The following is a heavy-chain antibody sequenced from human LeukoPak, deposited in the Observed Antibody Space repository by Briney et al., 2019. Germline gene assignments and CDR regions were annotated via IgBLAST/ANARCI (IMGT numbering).Heavy chain of an antibody. V-gene: IGHV3-30-3*01. CDR1: GFTFSSYA. D-gene: IGHD3-22*01. J-gene: IGHJ4*02. Sequence: PGRSLRLSCAASGFTFSSYAIHWVRQAPGKGLEWVAVISYDGSNKYYADSVKGRFTISRDNSKNTLYLQMNSLRAEDTAVYYCARVGLFYYDSSGSTMPYFDYWGQGTLVTVSS. CDR3: ARVGLFYYDSSGSTMPYFDY. CDR2: ISYDGSNK.